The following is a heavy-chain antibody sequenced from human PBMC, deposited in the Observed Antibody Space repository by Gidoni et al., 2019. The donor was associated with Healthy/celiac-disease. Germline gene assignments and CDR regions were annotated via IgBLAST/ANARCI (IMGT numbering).Heavy chain of an antibody. V-gene: IGHV3-30*18. CDR1: GFTFRTYG. CDR2: ISYDGSNK. CDR3: AKEEDIVVVPAATYYYYGMDV. J-gene: IGHJ6*02. Sequence: QVQLVASGGGVVQPGRSLRLSCAASGFTFRTYGLHCVRKGPGKGLEWVAVISYDGSNKYYADSVKGRFTISRDNSKNTLYLQMNSLRAEDTAVYYWAKEEDIVVVPAATYYYYGMDVWGQGTTVTVSS. D-gene: IGHD2-2*01.